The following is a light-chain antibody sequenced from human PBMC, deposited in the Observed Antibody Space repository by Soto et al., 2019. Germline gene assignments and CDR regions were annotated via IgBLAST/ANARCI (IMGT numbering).Light chain of an antibody. CDR1: SGHNNYI. Sequence: QLVLTQSSSASASLGSSVKLTCTLSSGHNNYIIAWHQQQPGRAPRYLPKLERSGSYNKGSGVPDRFSGSSSGADRYLTISHLQFEDEADYYCETWDTNTWVFGGGTQLTVL. J-gene: IGLJ3*02. V-gene: IGLV4-60*02. CDR3: ETWDTNTWV. CDR2: LERSGSY.